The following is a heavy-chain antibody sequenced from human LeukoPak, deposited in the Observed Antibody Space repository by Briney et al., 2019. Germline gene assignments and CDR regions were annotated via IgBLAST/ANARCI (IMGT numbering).Heavy chain of an antibody. J-gene: IGHJ5*02. CDR2: INHSGGT. V-gene: IGHV4-34*01. D-gene: IGHD6-13*01. CDR3: ARGRHSQRRRVAAVGPFDP. CDR1: GGSFSGYY. Sequence: SETLSLTCAVYGGSFSGYYWSWIRQPPGKGLEWIGEINHSGGTDYNPSLKSRATISVDTSKNQFSLKLSSVTAADTAVYYCARGRHSQRRRVAAVGPFDPWGQGTLVTVSS.